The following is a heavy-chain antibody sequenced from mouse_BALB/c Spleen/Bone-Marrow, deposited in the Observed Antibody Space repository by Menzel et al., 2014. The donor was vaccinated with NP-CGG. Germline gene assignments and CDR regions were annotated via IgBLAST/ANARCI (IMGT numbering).Heavy chain of an antibody. CDR3: ARDGGDYPYYFDY. D-gene: IGHD2-4*01. Sequence: EVKLVESGPELVKPGASVKMSCKTSGYTFTEYTMHWVKQSHGKSLEWIGGINPNNGGATYNQKFEGKATLTVDKSSSTAYMELRSLTSEDSAVYYCARDGGDYPYYFDYWGQGTTLTVSS. J-gene: IGHJ2*01. CDR1: GYTFTEYT. V-gene: IGHV1-22*01. CDR2: INPNNGGA.